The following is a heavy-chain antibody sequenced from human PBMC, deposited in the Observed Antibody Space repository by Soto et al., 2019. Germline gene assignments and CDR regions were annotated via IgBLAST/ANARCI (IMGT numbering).Heavy chain of an antibody. CDR1: GGSINSGGCY. D-gene: IGHD2-15*01. J-gene: IGHJ3*02. CDR3: ARDREYCSGGSCTDAFDI. CDR2: IYYSGST. Sequence: SETLSLTCTVSGGSINSGGCYWSWIRQYPGKGLEWIGYIYYSGSTYSTPSLKSRVTISLDTSKNQFSLKLSSVTAADTAVYYCARDREYCSGGSCTDAFDIWGQGTLVTVSS. V-gene: IGHV4-31*03.